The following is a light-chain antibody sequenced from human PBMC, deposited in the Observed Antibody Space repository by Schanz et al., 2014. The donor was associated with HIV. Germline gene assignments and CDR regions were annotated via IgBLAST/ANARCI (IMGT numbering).Light chain of an antibody. J-gene: IGLJ3*02. V-gene: IGLV4-69*01. CDR2: LNSDGSH. CDR3: QTWGTGIQV. CDR1: SGHSTYI. Sequence: QLVLTQSSSASAFLGASVKLTCTLSSGHSTYIIAWHQQQPGKAPRYLMKLNSDGSHTKGDGIPDRFSGSSSGAERYLTISSLQSEDEADYYCQTWGTGIQVFGGGTKLTVL.